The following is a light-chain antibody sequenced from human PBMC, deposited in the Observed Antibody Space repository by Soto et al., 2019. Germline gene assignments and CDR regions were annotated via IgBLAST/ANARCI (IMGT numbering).Light chain of an antibody. CDR1: QSVSSRY. J-gene: IGKJ5*01. CDR2: GAS. CDR3: QQRSNWPIT. Sequence: EIVLTQSPGSLSLSPGERATLSCRASQSVSSRYLGWYQQKPGQPPRLLIYGASSRAAGIPDRFSGSGSGTDFTLTISSLEPEDFAVYYCQQRSNWPITFGQGTRLEIK. V-gene: IGKV3D-20*02.